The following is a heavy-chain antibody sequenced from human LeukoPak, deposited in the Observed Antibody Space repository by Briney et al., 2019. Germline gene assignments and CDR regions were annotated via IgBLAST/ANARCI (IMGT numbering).Heavy chain of an antibody. CDR2: ISAYNGNT. D-gene: IGHD6-13*01. J-gene: IGHJ5*02. CDR3: ARGGNSWYGNWFDP. V-gene: IGHV1-18*01. Sequence: ASVKVSCKASRYTFTRYGISGVRQAPGQGLEGMGWISAYNGNTNYAQKLQGRVTMTTDTSTSTAYMELRGLRSEDTAVYYCARGGNSWYGNWFDPWGQGTLVTVSS. CDR1: RYTFTRYG.